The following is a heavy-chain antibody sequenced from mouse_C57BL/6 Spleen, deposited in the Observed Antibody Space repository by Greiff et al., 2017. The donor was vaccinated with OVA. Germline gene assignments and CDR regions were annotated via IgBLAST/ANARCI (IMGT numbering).Heavy chain of an antibody. J-gene: IGHJ2*01. CDR3: ARAITTVVDY. D-gene: IGHD1-1*01. CDR1: GYTFTSYW. Sequence: QVQLKQPGAELVMPGASVKLSCKASGYTFTSYWMHWVKQRPGQGLEWIGEIDPSDSYTNYNQKFKGKSTLTVDKSSSTAYMQLSSLTSEDSAVYYCARAITTVVDYWGQGTTLTVSS. CDR2: IDPSDSYT. V-gene: IGHV1-69*01.